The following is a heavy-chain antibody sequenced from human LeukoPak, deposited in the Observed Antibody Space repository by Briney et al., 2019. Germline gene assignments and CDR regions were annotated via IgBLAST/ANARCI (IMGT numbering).Heavy chain of an antibody. J-gene: IGHJ4*02. CDR2: IRYDGSNK. CDR3: ATLGGTLGF. D-gene: IGHD3-16*01. CDR1: GFTFSSYG. Sequence: PGGSLRLSCAASGFTFSSYGTHWVRQAPGKGLEWVAFIRYDGSNKNYADSAKGRFTISRDNSKNTVYLQMSSLRVEDTAVYYCATLGGTLGFWGQGTLVTVSS. V-gene: IGHV3-30*02.